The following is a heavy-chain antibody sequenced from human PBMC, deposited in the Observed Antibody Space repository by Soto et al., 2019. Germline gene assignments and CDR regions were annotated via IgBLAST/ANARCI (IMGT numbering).Heavy chain of an antibody. CDR1: GYSFSSRW. CDR2: IFPGDSDT. V-gene: IGHV5-51*01. CDR3: ASGISYGEYYFDN. J-gene: IGHJ4*02. Sequence: GESLKISCKVSGYSFSSRWIAWVRQKPGKGLECMGIIFPGDSDTSYRPSFEGQVTISADESINTAYLQWSSLKASDTAMYFCASGISYGEYYFDNWGQGTQVTVSS. D-gene: IGHD5-18*01.